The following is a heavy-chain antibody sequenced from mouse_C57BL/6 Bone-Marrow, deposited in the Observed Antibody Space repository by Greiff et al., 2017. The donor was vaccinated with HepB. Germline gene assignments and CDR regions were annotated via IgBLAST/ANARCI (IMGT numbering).Heavy chain of an antibody. CDR3: ARLSNYVGDLDV. CDR2: INPNNGGT. CDR1: GYTFTDYN. J-gene: IGHJ1*03. D-gene: IGHD2-5*01. Sequence: VQLQQSGPELVKPGASVKIPCKASGYTFTDYNMDWVKQSHGKSLEWIGDINPNNGGTIYNQKFKGKATLTVDKCSSTAYMELRSLTSEDTAVNYGARLSNYVGDLDVWGTGTTVTVSS. V-gene: IGHV1-18*01.